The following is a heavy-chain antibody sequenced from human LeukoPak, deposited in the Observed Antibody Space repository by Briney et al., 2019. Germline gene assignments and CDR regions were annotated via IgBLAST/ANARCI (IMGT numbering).Heavy chain of an antibody. Sequence: PSGTLSLTCTVSGGSISSYYWSWIRQPPGKGLEWIGYIYYSGSTNYNPSLKSRVTISVDTSKNQFSLKLSSVTAADTAVYYCARGPGGSGTRPPYTFYYGMDVWGQGTTVTVSS. J-gene: IGHJ6*02. V-gene: IGHV4-59*08. CDR3: ARGPGGSGTRPPYTFYYGMDV. CDR2: IYYSGST. CDR1: GGSISSYY. D-gene: IGHD3-10*01.